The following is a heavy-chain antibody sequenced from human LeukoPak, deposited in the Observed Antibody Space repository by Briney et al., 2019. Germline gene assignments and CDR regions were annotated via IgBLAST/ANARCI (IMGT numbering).Heavy chain of an antibody. J-gene: IGHJ3*01. D-gene: IGHD3-22*01. CDR1: GFTFAGYA. Sequence: GGSLRLSCAASGFTFAGYAMIWVRQAPGKGLEWVSTISGNSGSTYYADSVKGRFTISRDNSKNTLNLQMNSLRAEDTAVYYCXXXXXXXXNGYYYVGAFDLWGQGTMVTVSS. CDR2: ISGNSGST. V-gene: IGHV3-23*01. CDR3: XXXXXXXXNGYYYVGAFDL.